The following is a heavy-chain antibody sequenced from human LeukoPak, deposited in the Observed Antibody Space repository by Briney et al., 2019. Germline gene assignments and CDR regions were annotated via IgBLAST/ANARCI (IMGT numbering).Heavy chain of an antibody. Sequence: GGSLRLSCAASGFTVSSNYMSWVRQAPGKGLEWVSVIYSGGSTYYADSVKGRFTISRDNSKNTLYLQMNSLRAEDTAVYYCARVFGAYYYYYMDVWGKGTTVTVSS. J-gene: IGHJ6*03. D-gene: IGHD3-10*02. V-gene: IGHV3-53*01. CDR2: IYSGGST. CDR1: GFTVSSNY. CDR3: ARVFGAYYYYYMDV.